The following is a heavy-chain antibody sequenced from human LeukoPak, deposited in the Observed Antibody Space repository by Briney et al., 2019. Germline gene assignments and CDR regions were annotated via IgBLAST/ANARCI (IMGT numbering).Heavy chain of an antibody. D-gene: IGHD6-6*01. Sequence: GSSVKVSCKASGGTFSSYAISWVRQAPGQGLEWMGRIIPIFGTANYAQKFQGRVTITTDESTSTAYMELSSLRSEDTAVYYCARGTSSIAAHNWFDPWGQGTLVTVSS. CDR2: IIPIFGTA. V-gene: IGHV1-69*05. CDR3: ARGTSSIAAHNWFDP. CDR1: GGTFSSYA. J-gene: IGHJ5*02.